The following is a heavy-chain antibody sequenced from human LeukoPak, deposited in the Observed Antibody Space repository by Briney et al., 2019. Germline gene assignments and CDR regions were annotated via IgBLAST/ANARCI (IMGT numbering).Heavy chain of an antibody. Sequence: GGSLRLSCAASGFTFSSYTMNWVRQAPGKGLEWVSSITSSSSYKYYVDSVKGRFTISRDNAKNSLYLQMNSLGAEDTAVYYCARDEGYCGANSCYYYGMDVWGQGTTVTVSS. CDR2: ITSSSSYK. V-gene: IGHV3-21*01. J-gene: IGHJ6*02. CDR3: ARDEGYCGANSCYYYGMDV. CDR1: GFTFSSYT. D-gene: IGHD2-15*01.